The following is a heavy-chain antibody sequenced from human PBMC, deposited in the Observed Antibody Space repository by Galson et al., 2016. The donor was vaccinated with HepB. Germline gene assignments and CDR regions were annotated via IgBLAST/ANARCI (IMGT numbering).Heavy chain of an antibody. D-gene: IGHD3-3*01. J-gene: IGHJ6*02. CDR3: ARLCSDFWSVSCAMDV. CDR1: GGSINTNNYY. Sequence: SETLSLTCSVSGGSINTNNYYWVWIRQPPGKGLEWIGSIYHSGNTFYNPSLKSRVSISVDTSKNQFSLNVSYVTAADTAVYYCARLCSDFWSVSCAMDVWGQGTTVTAS. V-gene: IGHV4-39*01. CDR2: IYHSGNT.